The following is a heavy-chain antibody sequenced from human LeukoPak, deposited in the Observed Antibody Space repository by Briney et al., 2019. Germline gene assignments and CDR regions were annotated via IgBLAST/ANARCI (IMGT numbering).Heavy chain of an antibody. D-gene: IGHD3-3*01. CDR3: ASLVGGYYPPVEAFDV. V-gene: IGHV3-74*01. Sequence: GGSLRLSCAGSGSSFRSCWMHWVRQAPGKELVWVSRINGDGSTTNYADSVRGRFTISRDNAKNTLYLQMNSLRADDSAVYFCASLVGGYYPPVEAFDVWGQGTMVTVSS. CDR1: GSSFRSCW. CDR2: INGDGSTT. J-gene: IGHJ3*01.